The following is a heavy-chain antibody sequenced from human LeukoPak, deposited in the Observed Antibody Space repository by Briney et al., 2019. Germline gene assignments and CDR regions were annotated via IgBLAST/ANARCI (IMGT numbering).Heavy chain of an antibody. CDR3: VVAYYYDSSGYPRLRYYYYGMDV. Sequence: SVKVSCKASGGTFSSYAISWVRQAPGQGLEWMGGIIPIFGTANYAQKFQGRVTITADESTSTAYMELSSLRSEDTAVYYCVVAYYYDSSGYPRLRYYYYGMDVWGQGTTVTVSS. CDR2: IIPIFGTA. J-gene: IGHJ6*02. V-gene: IGHV1-69*13. D-gene: IGHD3-22*01. CDR1: GGTFSSYA.